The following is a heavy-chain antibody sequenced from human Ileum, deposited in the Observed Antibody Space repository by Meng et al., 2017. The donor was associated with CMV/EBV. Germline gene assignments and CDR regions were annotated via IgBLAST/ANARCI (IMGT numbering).Heavy chain of an antibody. D-gene: IGHD2-2*01. CDR3: AKDLAVYCSSTSCLSAAFDI. V-gene: IGHV3-23*03. CDR2: IYWDGVET. CDR1: GFTLSSHA. J-gene: IGHJ3*02. Sequence: GGSLRLSCATSGFTLSSHAMSWVRQAPGKGLEWVSVIYWDGVETYYADSVKGRFTISRDNSKNTLYLQMNSLRAEDTAVYYCAKDLAVYCSSTSCLSAAFDIWGQGTMVTVSS.